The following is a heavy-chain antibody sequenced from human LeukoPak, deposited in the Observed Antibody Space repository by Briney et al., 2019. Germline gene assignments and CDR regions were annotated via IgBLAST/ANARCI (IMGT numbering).Heavy chain of an antibody. CDR3: ARGSYSLLYYYYYMDV. Sequence: SVKVSCKASGGTFSSYAISWVRQAPGQGLEWLGGIIPIFNSANYAQKFQRRVTITRNTSISTAYMELSSLRSEDTAVYYCARGSYSLLYYYYYMDVWGKGTTVTVSS. CDR2: IIPIFNSA. CDR1: GGTFSSYA. J-gene: IGHJ6*03. D-gene: IGHD1-26*01. V-gene: IGHV1-69*05.